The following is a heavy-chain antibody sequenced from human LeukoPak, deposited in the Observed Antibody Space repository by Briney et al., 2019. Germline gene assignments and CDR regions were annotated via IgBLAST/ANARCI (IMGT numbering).Heavy chain of an antibody. Sequence: SETLSLTCAVYGGSFSGYYWSWIRQPPGKGLEWIGEINHSGSTNYNPSLKSRVTISVDTSKNQFSLKLSSVTAADTAVYYCARSTYYYDSRGSVFDYWGQGTLVTVSS. V-gene: IGHV4-34*01. CDR3: ARSTYYYDSRGSVFDY. D-gene: IGHD3-22*01. J-gene: IGHJ4*02. CDR2: INHSGST. CDR1: GGSFSGYY.